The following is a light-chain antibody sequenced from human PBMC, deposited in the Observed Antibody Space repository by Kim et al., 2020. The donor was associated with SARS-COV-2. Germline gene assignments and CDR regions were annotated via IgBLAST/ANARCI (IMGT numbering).Light chain of an antibody. V-gene: IGKV3-11*01. Sequence: EIALTQSPASLSLSPGERATLSCRASQSVSTYLVWYQQKPAQAPRLLIYDASNRATGIPARFSGSGSETDFTLTISSLEPEDFAVYYCQQRRAWPLTFGGGTKVDIK. J-gene: IGKJ4*01. CDR1: QSVSTY. CDR2: DAS. CDR3: QQRRAWPLT.